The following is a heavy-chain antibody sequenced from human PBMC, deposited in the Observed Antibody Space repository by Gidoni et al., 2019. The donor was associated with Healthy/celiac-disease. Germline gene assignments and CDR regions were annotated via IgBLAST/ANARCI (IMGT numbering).Heavy chain of an antibody. CDR1: GYSFTCYC. V-gene: IGHV5-51*01. Sequence: EVQLVQSGAEAKKPGESLKISCKGSGYSFTCYCIGWVRQMPGKGLEWMGIIYPGDSDTRYSPSFQGQVTSSADKSSSTAYLQWSSLKASDTAMYYCARGLDTAMPTDYDSLPDYWGQGTLVTVSS. CDR3: ARGLDTAMPTDYDSLPDY. CDR2: IYPGDSDT. D-gene: IGHD5-18*01. J-gene: IGHJ4*02.